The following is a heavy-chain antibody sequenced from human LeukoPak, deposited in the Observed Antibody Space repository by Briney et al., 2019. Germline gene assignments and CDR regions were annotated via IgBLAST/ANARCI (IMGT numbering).Heavy chain of an antibody. J-gene: IGHJ4*02. D-gene: IGHD3-22*01. V-gene: IGHV1-69*01. CDR1: GGTFTTYA. CDR2: IIPISGTA. Sequence: SVKVSCTASGGTFTTYATSWVRQAPGPGLEWMGVIIPISGTANYAQKFQGRVTTTADESTSTAYIELSSLRSEDTAVYYCAFGYGGVVTCDYWGEGTLVSVSS. CDR3: AFGYGGVVTCDY.